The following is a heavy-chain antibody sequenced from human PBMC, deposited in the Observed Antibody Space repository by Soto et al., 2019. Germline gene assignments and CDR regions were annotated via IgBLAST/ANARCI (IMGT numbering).Heavy chain of an antibody. D-gene: IGHD3-22*01. CDR1: GFTFSSYG. V-gene: IGHV3-30*18. J-gene: IGHJ4*02. CDR3: AKAAITMIVVVITDY. CDR2: ISYDGSNK. Sequence: PGGSLRLSCAASGFTFSSYGMHCFRQAPGKGLEWVAVISYDGSNKYYADSVKGRFTISRDNSKNTLYLQMNSLRAEDTAVYYCAKAAITMIVVVITDYWGQGTLVTVSS.